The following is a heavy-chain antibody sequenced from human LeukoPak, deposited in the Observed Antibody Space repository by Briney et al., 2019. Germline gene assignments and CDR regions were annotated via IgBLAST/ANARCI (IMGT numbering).Heavy chain of an antibody. D-gene: IGHD2-2*01. CDR3: ASTNLLGYCSSTGCDLDY. CDR1: GYSFTSYW. CDR2: IDPGDSDT. J-gene: IGHJ4*02. V-gene: IGHV5-51*01. Sequence: GESLKISCKGSGYSFTSYWIGWVRQMPGKGLEWMGIIDPGDSDTRYSPSFQGQVTISADKSISTAYLQWSSLKASDTAMYYCASTNLLGYCSSTGCDLDYWGQGALVTVSS.